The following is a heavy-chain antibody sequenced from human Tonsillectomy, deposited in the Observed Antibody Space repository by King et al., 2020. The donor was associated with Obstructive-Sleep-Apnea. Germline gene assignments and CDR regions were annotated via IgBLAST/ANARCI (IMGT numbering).Heavy chain of an antibody. D-gene: IGHD5-18*01. CDR3: AKAYVDTAMVRAYYYYGMDV. Sequence: VQLVESGGGLVQPGRSLRLSCAASGFTFDDYAMHWVRHAPGKGLEWVSGISWNSGSIGYADSVKGRFTISRDNAKNSLYLQMNSLRAEDTALYYCAKAYVDTAMVRAYYYYGMDVWGQGTTVTVSS. V-gene: IGHV3-9*01. CDR2: ISWNSGSI. J-gene: IGHJ6*02. CDR1: GFTFDDYA.